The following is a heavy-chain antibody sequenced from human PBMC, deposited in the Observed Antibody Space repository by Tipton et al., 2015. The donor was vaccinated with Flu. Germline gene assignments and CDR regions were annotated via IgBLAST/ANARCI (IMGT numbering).Heavy chain of an antibody. CDR2: IYTSGST. D-gene: IGHD2-15*01. J-gene: IGHJ4*02. V-gene: IGHV4-61*02. CDR3: ARETGVGGDY. CDR1: GGSISSGSYD. Sequence: TLSLTCTVSGGSISSGSYDWSWIRQPAGKGLEWIGRIYTSGSTNYNPSLKSRVTISVDTSKNPFSLKLSSVTAADTAVYYCARETGVGGDYWGQGTLVTVSS.